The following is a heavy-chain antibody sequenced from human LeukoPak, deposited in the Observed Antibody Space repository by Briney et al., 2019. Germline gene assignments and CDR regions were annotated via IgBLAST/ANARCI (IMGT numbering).Heavy chain of an antibody. CDR3: ATEYVRTHYFDW. V-gene: IGHV1-46*02. J-gene: IGHJ4*02. CDR1: GYNLNTYH. D-gene: IGHD3-16*01. CDR2: ITSTGTTT. Sequence: RASVRVSCKASGYNLNTYHMHWVRQAPGQGLEWMGIITSTGTTTICAQKFLGRVTMTRDTSTSTVYMDLSSLRSDDTAVYYCATEYVRTHYFDWWGQGTLVTVSS.